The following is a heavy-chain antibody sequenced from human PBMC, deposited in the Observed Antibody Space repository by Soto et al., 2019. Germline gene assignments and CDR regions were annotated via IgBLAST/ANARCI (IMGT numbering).Heavy chain of an antibody. D-gene: IGHD3-10*01. J-gene: IGHJ5*02. CDR3: ARGHGSGSYSISYHWFDP. V-gene: IGHV4-31*03. CDR2: IYYSGST. CDR1: GGSISSGGYY. Sequence: PSETLSLTCTVSGGSISSGGYYWSWIRQHPGKGLEWIGYIYYSGSTYYNPSLKSRVTISVGTSKNQFSLKLSSVTAADTAVYYCARGHGSGSYSISYHWFDPWGQGTLVTVSS.